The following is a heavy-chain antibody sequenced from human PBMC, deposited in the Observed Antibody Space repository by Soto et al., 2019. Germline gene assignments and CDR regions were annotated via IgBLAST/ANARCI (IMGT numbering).Heavy chain of an antibody. D-gene: IGHD2-15*01. Sequence: GGSLRLSCAASGFTFSSYGVHWVRQAPGKGLEWVAVISYDGSNKYYADSVKGRFTISRDNSKNTLYLQMNSLRAEDTAVYYCAKERPIVVVVAASGLDYWGQGTLVTVSS. CDR3: AKERPIVVVVAASGLDY. J-gene: IGHJ4*02. CDR2: ISYDGSNK. CDR1: GFTFSSYG. V-gene: IGHV3-30*18.